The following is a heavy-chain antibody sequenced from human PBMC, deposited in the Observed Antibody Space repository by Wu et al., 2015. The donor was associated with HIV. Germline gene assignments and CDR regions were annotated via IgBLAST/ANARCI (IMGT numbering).Heavy chain of an antibody. J-gene: IGHJ6*03. CDR3: ARDREEGSMSSVGRXGRLSYMDV. CDR2: INPNSGGT. D-gene: IGHD3-10*01. Sequence: QVQLVQSGAEVKKPGASVKVSCKASGYTFTGYYMHWVRQAPGQGLEWMGWINPNSGGTNYAQKFQGRVTMTRDTSISTAYMELSRLRSDDTAVYYCARDREEGSMSSVGRXGRLSYMDVWGKGPRSPSP. CDR1: GYTFTGYY. V-gene: IGHV1-2*02.